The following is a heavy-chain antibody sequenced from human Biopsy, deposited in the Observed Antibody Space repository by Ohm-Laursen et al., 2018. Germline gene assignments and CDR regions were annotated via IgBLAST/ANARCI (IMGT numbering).Heavy chain of an antibody. Sequence: SSVTVSCKACGYGFTSYYMHWVRQAPGQGLEWMGMINPSGSTTSYPQIFQGRVTMTRDTSKSTVYMELSSLRSADTAVYFCARNTGWYGDLYYFDYWGQGTLVTVSS. CDR3: ARNTGWYGDLYYFDY. D-gene: IGHD6-19*01. J-gene: IGHJ4*02. CDR2: INPSGSTT. V-gene: IGHV1-46*03. CDR1: GYGFTSYY.